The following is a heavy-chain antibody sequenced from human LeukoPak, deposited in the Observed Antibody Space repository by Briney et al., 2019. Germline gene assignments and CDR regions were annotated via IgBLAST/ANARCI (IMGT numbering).Heavy chain of an antibody. D-gene: IGHD2-15*01. V-gene: IGHV3-21*04. Sequence: GGSLRLSCAASGFTFSSYSMNWVRQAPGKGLEWVSSISSSSSYIYYADSVKGRFTISRDNAKNSLYLQMNSLRAEDTALYYCAKDISLGYCSGGSCYVFDYWGQGTLVTVSS. CDR1: GFTFSSYS. CDR2: ISSSSSYI. J-gene: IGHJ4*02. CDR3: AKDISLGYCSGGSCYVFDY.